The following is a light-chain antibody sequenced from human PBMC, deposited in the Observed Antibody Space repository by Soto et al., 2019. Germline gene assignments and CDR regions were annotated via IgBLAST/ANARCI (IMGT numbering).Light chain of an antibody. CDR1: QSVSSSY. CDR3: QQDGSSRT. J-gene: IGKJ1*01. Sequence: VLTQSPGTLSLSPGESATLSCRASQSVSSSYFAWYQQKPGQAPRLLIYGASSRATGIPDRFSGSGSGTDFTLTISRLEPEDFAVYYCQQDGSSRTCGQGTKMEIK. CDR2: GAS. V-gene: IGKV3-20*01.